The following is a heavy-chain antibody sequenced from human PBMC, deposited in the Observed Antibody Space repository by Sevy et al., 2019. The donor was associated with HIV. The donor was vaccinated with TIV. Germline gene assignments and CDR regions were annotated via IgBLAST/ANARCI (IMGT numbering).Heavy chain of an antibody. V-gene: IGHV3-15*01. Sequence: GGSLRLSCAASGFTFSNAWMNWVRQAPGKGLEWIGRIKSKTDGGTTDDAELVKGRFTISREESKNTLDLQMNSLKTVDTAVYDCTTVCGDLYYYDSSGLSYYGMDVWGQGTTVTVSS. J-gene: IGHJ6*02. CDR2: IKSKTDGGTT. CDR1: GFTFSNAW. CDR3: TTVCGDLYYYDSSGLSYYGMDV. D-gene: IGHD3-22*01.